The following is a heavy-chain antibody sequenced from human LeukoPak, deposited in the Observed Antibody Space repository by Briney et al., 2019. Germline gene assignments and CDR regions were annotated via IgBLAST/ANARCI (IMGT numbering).Heavy chain of an antibody. CDR1: GFTFSSYW. V-gene: IGHV3-30-3*01. J-gene: IGHJ3*02. D-gene: IGHD3-10*01. CDR3: ARDFPHSGSYPLYAFDI. Sequence: PGGSLRLSCAASGFTFSSYWMSWVRQAPGKGLEWVAVISYDGSNKYYADSVKGRFTISRDNSKNTLYLQMNSLRAEDTAVYYCARDFPHSGSYPLYAFDIWGQGTMVTVSS. CDR2: ISYDGSNK.